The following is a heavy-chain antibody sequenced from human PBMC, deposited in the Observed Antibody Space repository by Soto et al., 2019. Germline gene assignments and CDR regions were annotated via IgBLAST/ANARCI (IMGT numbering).Heavy chain of an antibody. Sequence: EVQLLESGGGLVQPGGSLRLSCAASGFTFSSYAMSSVRQAPGKGLEWVSAISGSGGITYYADSVKRRFTISRDNSKNTLYLQMNSLRAENTAVYYCAKDVYWNGHDAFDIWGQGTMVTVSS. V-gene: IGHV3-23*01. J-gene: IGHJ3*02. D-gene: IGHD1-1*01. CDR3: AKDVYWNGHDAFDI. CDR2: ISGSGGIT. CDR1: GFTFSSYA.